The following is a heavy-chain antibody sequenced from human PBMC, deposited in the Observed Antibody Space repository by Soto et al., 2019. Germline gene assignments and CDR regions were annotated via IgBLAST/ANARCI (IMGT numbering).Heavy chain of an antibody. V-gene: IGHV4-34*01. J-gene: IGHJ4*02. D-gene: IGHD2-2*01. CDR2: INHSGST. CDR1: VGSFSGYY. CDR3: ARFYTAAASGDY. Sequence: AETLSLTCAVYVGSFSGYYWSWVRQPPGKGLEWIGEINHSGSTNYNPSLKSRVTISVDTSKNQFSLKLSSVTAADTAVYYCARFYTAAASGDYWGQGTLVTVSS.